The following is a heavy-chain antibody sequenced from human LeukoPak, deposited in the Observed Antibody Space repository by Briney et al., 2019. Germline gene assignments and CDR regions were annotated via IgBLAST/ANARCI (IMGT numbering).Heavy chain of an antibody. V-gene: IGHV3-48*03. Sequence: PGGSLRLSCAASGFTFNTYEMNWVRQAPGKGLEWVSYMSGTGKTISDADSLKGRFTISRDNTKNLLFLQVNTLRVEDTATYYCARGGGDYTSRYYMGVWGKGTTVTVSS. J-gene: IGHJ6*03. CDR3: ARGGGDYTSRYYMGV. CDR2: MSGTGKTI. D-gene: IGHD3-3*01. CDR1: GFTFNTYE.